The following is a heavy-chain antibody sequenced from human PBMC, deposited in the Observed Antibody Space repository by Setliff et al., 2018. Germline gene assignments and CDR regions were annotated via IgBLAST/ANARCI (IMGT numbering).Heavy chain of an antibody. D-gene: IGHD3-22*01. Sequence: AGGSLRLSCAASGFTFSSYGMHWVRQAPGKGLEWVAFIRYDGTNNYYEDSVKGRFTISRDNSKNTLHLQMYSLRAEDTAVYYCAKDRPAYDSSGNFDCWGQGTLVTVSS. J-gene: IGHJ4*02. V-gene: IGHV3-30*02. CDR2: IRYDGTNN. CDR3: AKDRPAYDSSGNFDC. CDR1: GFTFSSYG.